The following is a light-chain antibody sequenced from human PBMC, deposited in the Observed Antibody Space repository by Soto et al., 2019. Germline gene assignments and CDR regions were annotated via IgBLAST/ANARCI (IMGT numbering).Light chain of an antibody. CDR3: QQRSNWPS. J-gene: IGKJ1*01. CDR2: DAS. V-gene: IGKV3-11*01. Sequence: EIVLTQSPATLSLSPGERATLSCRASQSVSSYLAWYQQKPGQAPRLLIYDASNRATGIPARFSGSGSGTDFTLTISSPEPEDFAGYYCQQRSNWPSFGQGTKVEIK. CDR1: QSVSSY.